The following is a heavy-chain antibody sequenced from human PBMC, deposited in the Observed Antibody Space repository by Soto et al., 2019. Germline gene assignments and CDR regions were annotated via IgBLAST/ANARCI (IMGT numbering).Heavy chain of an antibody. D-gene: IGHD3-10*01. CDR1: GGSISSYY. J-gene: IGHJ4*02. Sequence: SETLSLTCTVSGGSISSYYWSWIRQPPGKGLEWIGYIYYSGSTNYNPSLKSRVTISVDTSKNQFSLKLSSVTAADTAVYYCARGHLWFGELPDYWGQGTLVTVSS. V-gene: IGHV4-59*01. CDR2: IYYSGST. CDR3: ARGHLWFGELPDY.